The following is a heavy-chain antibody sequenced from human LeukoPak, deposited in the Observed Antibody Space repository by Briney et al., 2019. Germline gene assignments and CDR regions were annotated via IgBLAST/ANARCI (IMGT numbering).Heavy chain of an antibody. J-gene: IGHJ4*02. CDR1: GFTFSTYN. D-gene: IGHD1-26*01. V-gene: IGHV3-21*01. CDR2: ISGSSSYI. CDR3: ARDLLGWELHYFDY. Sequence: PGGSLRLSCAASGFTFSTYNTNWVRQAPGKGLEWVSSISGSSSYIYYADSVKGRFSISRDNAKNSLYLQMNSLRAEDTAVYYCARDLLGWELHYFDYWGQGTLVTVSS.